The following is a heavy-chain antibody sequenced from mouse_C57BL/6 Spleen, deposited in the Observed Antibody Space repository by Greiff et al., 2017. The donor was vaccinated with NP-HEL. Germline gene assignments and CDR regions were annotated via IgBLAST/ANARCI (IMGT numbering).Heavy chain of an antibody. Sequence: VQLQQSGAELVRPGASVTLSCKASGYTFTDYEMHWVKQTPVHGLEWIGAIDPETGGTAYNQKFKGKATLTADKSSSTAYMELRSLTSEVSSVYYCTILYYGNLDYWGQGTTLTVSS. V-gene: IGHV1-15*01. CDR2: IDPETGGT. D-gene: IGHD2-1*01. J-gene: IGHJ2*01. CDR3: TILYYGNLDY. CDR1: GYTFTDYE.